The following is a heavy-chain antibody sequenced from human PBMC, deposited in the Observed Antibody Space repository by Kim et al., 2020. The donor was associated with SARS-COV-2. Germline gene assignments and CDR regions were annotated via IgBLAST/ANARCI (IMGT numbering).Heavy chain of an antibody. V-gene: IGHV4-59*01. J-gene: IGHJ5*02. CDR2: IYYSGST. CDR1: GGSISSYY. D-gene: IGHD4-17*01. CDR3: ARDLVGGGHNDYGDYPVDNTRWFDP. Sequence: SETLSLTCTVSGGSISSYYWSWIRQPPGKGLEWIGYIYYSGSTNYNPSLKSRVTISVDTSKNQFSLKLSSVTAADTAVYYCARDLVGGGHNDYGDYPVDNTRWFDPWGQGTLVTVSS.